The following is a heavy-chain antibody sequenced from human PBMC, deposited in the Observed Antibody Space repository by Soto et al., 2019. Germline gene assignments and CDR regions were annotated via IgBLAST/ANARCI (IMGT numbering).Heavy chain of an antibody. CDR3: VRGNSIDYHHYAMDV. V-gene: IGHV3-30*04. D-gene: IGHD5-12*01. CDR2: MSSDGRNI. Sequence: VGSLRLSCAASGFTFSGSPMHWVRQAPGKGLEWVAGMSSDGRNIFYGDSVRGRFTISRDNSKNTSYLQMNSLRPEDTAVYYCVRGNSIDYHHYAMDVWGQGSSVTVSS. CDR1: GFTFSGSP. J-gene: IGHJ6*02.